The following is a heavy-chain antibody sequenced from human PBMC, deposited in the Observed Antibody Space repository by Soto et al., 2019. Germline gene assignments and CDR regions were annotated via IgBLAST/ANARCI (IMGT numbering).Heavy chain of an antibody. CDR2: IYYSGST. CDR1: GGSISSGGYY. D-gene: IGHD3-9*01. Sequence: SETLSLTCTVSGGSISSGGYYWSWIRQHPGKGLEWIGYIYYSGSTYYNPSLKSRVTISVDTSKNQFSLKLSSVTAADTAVYYCARKHYDILTGYYTDAFDIWGQGTMVTVSS. CDR3: ARKHYDILTGYYTDAFDI. V-gene: IGHV4-31*03. J-gene: IGHJ3*02.